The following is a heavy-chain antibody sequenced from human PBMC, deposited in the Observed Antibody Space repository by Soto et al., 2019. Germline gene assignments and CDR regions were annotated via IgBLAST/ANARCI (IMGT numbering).Heavy chain of an antibody. CDR1: GFTFSSYA. D-gene: IGHD1-26*01. J-gene: IGHJ6*02. CDR2: ISGSGGST. CDR3: AEREVGAGYGMDV. V-gene: IGHV3-23*01. Sequence: PVGSLRLSCAASGFTFSSYAMSWVRQAPGKGLEWVSAISGSGGSTYYADSVKGRFTISRDNSKNTLYLQMNSLRAEDTAVYYCAEREVGAGYGMDVWGQGTTVTVSS.